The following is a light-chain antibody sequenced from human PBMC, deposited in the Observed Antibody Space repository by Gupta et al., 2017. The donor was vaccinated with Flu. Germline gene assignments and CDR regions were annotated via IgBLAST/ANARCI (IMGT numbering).Light chain of an antibody. Sequence: QAVLTQPPSLSASPGASAIPPCTLRIAISVDTYRVYWYQQKPGSPPQFLLRYKSDSDKERGSGVPRRFSGSKDASANAGILLISGLQSEDEADYYCMIWHSSTYVFGTGTRVTVL. J-gene: IGLJ1*01. CDR3: MIWHSSTYV. CDR1: IAISVDTYR. CDR2: YKSDSDK. V-gene: IGLV5-45*02.